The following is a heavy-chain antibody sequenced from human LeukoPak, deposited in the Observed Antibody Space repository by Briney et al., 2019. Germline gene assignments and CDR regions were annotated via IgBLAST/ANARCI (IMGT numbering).Heavy chain of an antibody. J-gene: IGHJ4*02. CDR1: GFTFSSYA. V-gene: IGHV3-23*01. D-gene: IGHD3-16*02. Sequence: GGSLRLSCAASGFTFSSYAMSWVRQAPGKGLEWVSAISGSGGSTDYADSVKGRFTISRDNSNNTLYLTMNSLRAEDTAVYYCAKDPDDYVWGSYRPNYFDYWGQGTLVTVSS. CDR3: AKDPDDYVWGSYRPNYFDY. CDR2: ISGSGGST.